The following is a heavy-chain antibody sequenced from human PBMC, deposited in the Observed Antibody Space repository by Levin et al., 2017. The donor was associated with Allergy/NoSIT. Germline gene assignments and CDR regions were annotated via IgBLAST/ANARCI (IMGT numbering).Heavy chain of an antibody. Sequence: PGGSLRLSCDASGFTLSDYAMSWVRQAPGKGLEWVSVITGGGFNTYYGDSVKGRFTVSRDNSKNTLYLELNSLRAEDTAVYYCAKKQGGTTGFSFDVWCQGTMVTVSS. J-gene: IGHJ3*01. V-gene: IGHV3-23*01. D-gene: IGHD1-14*01. CDR1: GFTLSDYA. CDR2: ITGGGFNT. CDR3: AKKQGGTTGFSFDV.